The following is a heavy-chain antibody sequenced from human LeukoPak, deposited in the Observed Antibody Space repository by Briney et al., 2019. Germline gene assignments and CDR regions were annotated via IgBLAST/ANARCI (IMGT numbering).Heavy chain of an antibody. CDR2: ISSSSSYI. V-gene: IGHV3-21*01. J-gene: IGHJ5*02. CDR3: ARGSGTDWFHP. CDR1: GFTFSSYS. D-gene: IGHD1-14*01. Sequence: GGSLRLSCAASGFTFSSYSMNWVRQAPGKGLEWVSSISSSSSYIYYADSVKGRFTISRDNAKNSLYLQMNSLRAEDTAVYYCARGSGTDWFHPWGQGTLVTVSS.